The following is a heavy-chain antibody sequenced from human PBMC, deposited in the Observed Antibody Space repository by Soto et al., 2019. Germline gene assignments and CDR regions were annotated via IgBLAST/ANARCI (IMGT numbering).Heavy chain of an antibody. J-gene: IGHJ6*02. CDR1: GFTFSSYG. D-gene: IGHD3-10*01. V-gene: IGHV3-33*01. CDR3: ARDTARAMVRIYYGMDV. Sequence: QVQLVESGGGVVQPGRSLRLSCAASGFTFSSYGMHWVRQAPGKGLEWVAVIWYDGSNKYYADSVKGRFTISRDNSXTXLYLQMNSLRAEDTAVYYCARDTARAMVRIYYGMDVWGQGTTVTVSS. CDR2: IWYDGSNK.